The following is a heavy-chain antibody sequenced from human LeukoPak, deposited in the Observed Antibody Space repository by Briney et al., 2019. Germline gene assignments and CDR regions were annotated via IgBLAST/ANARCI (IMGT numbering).Heavy chain of an antibody. CDR1: GFTFSSYA. V-gene: IGHV3-48*03. J-gene: IGHJ4*02. CDR3: ARAGYSSSWLLY. D-gene: IGHD6-13*01. Sequence: PGGSLRLSCEASGFTFSSYAMSWVRQAPGKGLEWVSAISSGGRTIYYADSVKGRFTISRDNAKNSLYLQMNSLKAEDTAIYYCARAGYSSSWLLYWGQGTLVTVSS. CDR2: ISSGGRTI.